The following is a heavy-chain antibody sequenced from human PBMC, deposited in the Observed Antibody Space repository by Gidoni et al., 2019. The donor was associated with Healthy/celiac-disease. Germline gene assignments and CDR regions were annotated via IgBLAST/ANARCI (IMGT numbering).Heavy chain of an antibody. CDR2: ISWNSGSI. CDR1: GFTSDDYA. V-gene: IGHV3-9*02. CDR3: ARQVNLEWLFRGYFDY. J-gene: IGHJ4*02. D-gene: IGHD3-3*01. Sequence: EVQLVESGGGLVQPGRSLRLSCAASGFTSDDYAMHWVRQAPGKGLEWVSGISWNSGSIGYADSVKGRFTISRDNAKNSLYLQMNSLRAEDTALYYCARQVNLEWLFRGYFDYWGQGTLVTVSS.